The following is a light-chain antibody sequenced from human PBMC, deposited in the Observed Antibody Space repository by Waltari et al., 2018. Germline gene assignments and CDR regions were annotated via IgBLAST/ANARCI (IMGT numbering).Light chain of an antibody. CDR3: QTWDSNNAAV. V-gene: IGLV3-1*01. CDR1: KLGNKY. J-gene: IGLJ1*01. Sequence: SSELMQPPSVSVSPGQTADITCSGDKLGNKYDCWYQQKAGQSPILVIYQDNRRPSGIPERFSGSNSENIATLTISGAQAVDEADYYCQTWDSNNAAVFGTGTKVTVL. CDR2: QDN.